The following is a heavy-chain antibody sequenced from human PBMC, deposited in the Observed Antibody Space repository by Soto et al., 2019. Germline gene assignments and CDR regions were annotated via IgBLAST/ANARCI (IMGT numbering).Heavy chain of an antibody. D-gene: IGHD4-4*01. CDR3: ARLDRELSYTVTTSIHPTYYYYYGMDV. Sequence: PGESLKISCKGSGYSFTSYWIGWVRQMPGKGLEWMGIIYPGDSDTRYSPSFQGQVTISADKSISTAYLQWSSLKASDTAMYYCARLDRELSYTVTTSIHPTYYYYYGMDVWGQGTTVTVSS. V-gene: IGHV5-51*01. CDR2: IYPGDSDT. J-gene: IGHJ6*02. CDR1: GYSFTSYW.